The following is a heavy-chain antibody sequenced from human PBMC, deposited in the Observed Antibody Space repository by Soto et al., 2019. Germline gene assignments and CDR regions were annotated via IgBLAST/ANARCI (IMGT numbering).Heavy chain of an antibody. CDR1: GYTFTGYY. D-gene: IGHD6-13*01. CDR3: ARSYHIAAAGADHNYYYYYGMDV. V-gene: IGHV1-2*04. CDR2: INPNSGGT. Sequence: ASVKVSCKASGYTFTGYYMHWVRQAPGQGLEWMGWINPNSGGTNYAQKFQGWVTMTRDTSISTAYMELSRLRPDDTAVYYCARSYHIAAAGADHNYYYYYGMDVWGQGTTVTVSS. J-gene: IGHJ6*02.